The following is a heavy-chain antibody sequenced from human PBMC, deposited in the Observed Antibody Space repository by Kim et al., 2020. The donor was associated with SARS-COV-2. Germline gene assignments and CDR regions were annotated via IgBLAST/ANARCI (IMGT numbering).Heavy chain of an antibody. V-gene: IGHV3-11*01. J-gene: IGHJ4*02. CDR3: ASEGFGELLPTGY. D-gene: IGHD3-10*01. Sequence: YADSVKGRFTISRDNAKNSLYLQMNSLRAEDTAVYYCASEGFGELLPTGYWGQGTLVTVSS.